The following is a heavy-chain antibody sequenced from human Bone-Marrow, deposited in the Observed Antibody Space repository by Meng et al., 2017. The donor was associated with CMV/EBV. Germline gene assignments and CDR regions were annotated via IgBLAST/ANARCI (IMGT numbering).Heavy chain of an antibody. J-gene: IGHJ4*02. D-gene: IGHD3-3*01. CDR1: GFTFSSYA. Sequence: FGFTFSSYAISWVRQAPGKGLEWVSVIYSGGSSTYYADSVKGRFTISRDNSKNTLYLQMNSLRAEDTAVYYCAKDHMYDFWSGYDYWGQGTLVTVSS. V-gene: IGHV3-23*03. CDR2: IYSGGSST. CDR3: AKDHMYDFWSGYDY.